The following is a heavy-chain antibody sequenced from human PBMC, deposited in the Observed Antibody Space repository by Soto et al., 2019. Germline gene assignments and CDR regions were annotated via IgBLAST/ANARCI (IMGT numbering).Heavy chain of an antibody. CDR2: INPNSGGT. Sequence: GASVNVSCKASGYTFTGYYMHWVRQAPGQGLEWMGWINPNSGGTNYAQKFQGRVTMTRDTSISTAYMELSRLRSDDTAVYYCARDGEEYCSSTSCYSWSPAPYGMDVWGQGATVTVSS. CDR3: ARDGEEYCSSTSCYSWSPAPYGMDV. V-gene: IGHV1-2*02. CDR1: GYTFTGYY. D-gene: IGHD2-2*01. J-gene: IGHJ6*02.